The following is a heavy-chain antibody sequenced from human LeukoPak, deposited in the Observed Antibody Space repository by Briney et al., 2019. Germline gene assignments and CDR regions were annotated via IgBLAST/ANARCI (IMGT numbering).Heavy chain of an antibody. CDR1: GFTFSRFW. J-gene: IGHJ5*02. D-gene: IGHD3-22*01. Sequence: GGSLRLSCEASGFTFSRFWMTWVRQAPGKGLEWVANIKQDGSEKNYVGSVKGRFSISRDNAKNSLYLQMNSLRAEDTAVYYCARDLTDFRYYYDTSGYYPWGQGTLVTVSS. CDR3: ARDLTDFRYYYDTSGYYP. CDR2: IKQDGSEK. V-gene: IGHV3-7*01.